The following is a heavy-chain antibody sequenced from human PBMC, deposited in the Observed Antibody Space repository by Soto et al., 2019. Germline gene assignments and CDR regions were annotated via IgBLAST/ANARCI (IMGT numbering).Heavy chain of an antibody. Sequence: EVQMVESGGGLVKPGGSLRLCCAASGFTFSGYSMSWVRQAPGKGLEWVSSISSTSRFIYYADSVKGRFTISRDNAKNSLYLQMNSLRAEDTAVYFCAREGSLYSASVPNCVDYWAQGTLVTVSS. CDR3: AREGSLYSASVPNCVDY. CDR1: GFTFSGYS. J-gene: IGHJ4*02. D-gene: IGHD4-4*01. CDR2: ISSTSRFI. V-gene: IGHV3-21*01.